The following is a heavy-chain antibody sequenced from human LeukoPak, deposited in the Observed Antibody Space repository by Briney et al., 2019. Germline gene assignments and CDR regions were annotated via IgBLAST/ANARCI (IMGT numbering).Heavy chain of an antibody. CDR2: ISGSGGST. Sequence: PGGSLRLSCAASGFTFSSYGMSWVRQAPGKGLEWVSAISGSGGSTYYADSVKGRFTISRDNSKNTLYLQMNSLRAEDTAVYYCARADSSGYAVGYWGQGTLVTVSS. V-gene: IGHV3-23*01. CDR3: ARADSSGYAVGY. CDR1: GFTFSSYG. J-gene: IGHJ4*02. D-gene: IGHD3-22*01.